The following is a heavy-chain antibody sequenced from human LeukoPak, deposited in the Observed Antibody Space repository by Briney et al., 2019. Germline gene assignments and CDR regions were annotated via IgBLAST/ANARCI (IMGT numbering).Heavy chain of an antibody. J-gene: IGHJ4*02. V-gene: IGHV1-2*02. D-gene: IGHD2-15*01. CDR3: ASGYCSGGSCYTIFDY. CDR2: INPNSGGT. Sequence: ASVKVSCKASGYTFTGCYMHWVRQAPGQGLEWMGWINPNSGGTNYAQKFQGRVTMTRDTSISTAYMELSRLRSDDTAVYYCASGYCSGGSCYTIFDYWGQGTLVTVSS. CDR1: GYTFTGCY.